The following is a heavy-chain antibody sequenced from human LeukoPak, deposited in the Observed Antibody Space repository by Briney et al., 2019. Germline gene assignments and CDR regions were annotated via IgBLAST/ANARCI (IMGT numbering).Heavy chain of an antibody. V-gene: IGHV4-59*01. CDR3: AREGRDYGDYVGYYGMDV. D-gene: IGHD4-17*01. CDR1: GGSIRSYY. J-gene: IGHJ6*02. Sequence: PSQTLSLTCTVSGGSIRSYYWSWLRQPPGKGLEWIGYIYYSGSTNYNPSLKSRVTISVDTSKNQFSLKLSSVTAADTAVYYCAREGRDYGDYVGYYGMDVWGQGTTVTVSS. CDR2: IYYSGST.